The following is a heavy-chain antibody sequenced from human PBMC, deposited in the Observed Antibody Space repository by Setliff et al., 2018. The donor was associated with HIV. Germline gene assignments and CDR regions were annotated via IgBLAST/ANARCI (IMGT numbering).Heavy chain of an antibody. CDR1: GGSISSSSYY. J-gene: IGHJ4*02. CDR3: ATLNSTWYEPFDY. D-gene: IGHD6-13*01. CDR2: MYYSGST. Sequence: SSETLSLTCTVSGGSISSSSYYWGWIRQPPGRGLEWIGSMYYSGSTYYNPSLKSRVTISVDTSKNQFSLKLSSVTAADTAVYYCATLNSTWYEPFDYWGQGTLVTVSS. V-gene: IGHV4-39*07.